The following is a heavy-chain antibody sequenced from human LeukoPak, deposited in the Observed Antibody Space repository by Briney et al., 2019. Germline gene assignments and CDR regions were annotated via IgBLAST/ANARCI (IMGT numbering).Heavy chain of an antibody. V-gene: IGHV3-30-3*01. CDR2: ILYDGGNK. J-gene: IGHJ3*02. Sequence: GGSLRLSCAASGFTFSSYAMHWVRQAPAKGLEWVAAILYDGGNKYYADSVKGRFTISRDNSKNTLYLQMNSLRAEETTVYYCAREEPHAFDIWGQGTMVTVSS. CDR1: GFTFSSYA. D-gene: IGHD1-14*01. CDR3: AREEPHAFDI.